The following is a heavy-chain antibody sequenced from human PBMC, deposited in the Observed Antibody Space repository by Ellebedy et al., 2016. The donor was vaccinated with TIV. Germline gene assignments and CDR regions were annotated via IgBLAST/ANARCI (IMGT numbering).Heavy chain of an antibody. CDR2: IYYSVIT. V-gene: IGHV4-39*07. Sequence: MPSETLSLTCTVSGGSISATNSHWDWIRQPPGKGLEWIGTIYYSVITMYNPSLNSRVTLSTDMSKNQFSLILSSVTAADTAVYYCARGHYGSGTYFAPGEWGQGALVTVSS. CDR1: GGSISATNSH. J-gene: IGHJ4*02. CDR3: ARGHYGSGTYFAPGE. D-gene: IGHD3-10*01.